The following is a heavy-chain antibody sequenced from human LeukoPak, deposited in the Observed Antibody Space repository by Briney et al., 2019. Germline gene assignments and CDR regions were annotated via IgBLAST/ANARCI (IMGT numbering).Heavy chain of an antibody. Sequence: GGSLRLSCSASGFTFSSYAMRWVRQGPGKGREWVSGISGTGGNPSYPDSVTGRFTISRDTSNTTLYLQMNTLRAEDTAEYYCAKDGYYYDSSAYYDGGYFDYWGQGTLVTVSS. CDR3: AKDGYYYDSSAYYDGGYFDY. J-gene: IGHJ4*02. V-gene: IGHV3-23*01. D-gene: IGHD3-22*01. CDR2: ISGTGGNP. CDR1: GFTFSSYA.